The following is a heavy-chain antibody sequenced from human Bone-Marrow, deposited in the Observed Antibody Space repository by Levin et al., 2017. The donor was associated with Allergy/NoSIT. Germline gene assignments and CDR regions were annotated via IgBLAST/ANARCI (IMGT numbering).Heavy chain of an antibody. D-gene: IGHD1-1*01. CDR3: AREFKGYNWNDDEVRNWFDP. CDR2: IYYSGST. V-gene: IGHV4-59*01. J-gene: IGHJ5*02. CDR1: GGSISSYY. Sequence: SETLSLTCTVSGGSISSYYWSWIRQPPGKGLEWIGYIYYSGSTNYNPSLKSRVTISVDTSKNQFSLKLSSVTAADTAVYYCAREFKGYNWNDDEVRNWFDPWGQGTLVTVSS.